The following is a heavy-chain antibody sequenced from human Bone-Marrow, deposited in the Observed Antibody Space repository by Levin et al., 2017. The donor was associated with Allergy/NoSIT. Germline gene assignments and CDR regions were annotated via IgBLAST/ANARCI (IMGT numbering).Heavy chain of an antibody. J-gene: IGHJ3*02. D-gene: IGHD1-26*01. V-gene: IGHV3-53*01. CDR2: LYAAGNT. CDR1: ELSVTNNY. Sequence: PGVSLRLSCAASELSVTNNYMSWVRQAPGKGLEWVSILYAAGNTYYADSVMGRFTISRDNFKNTLYLQMSSLRVEDTAVYYCSRVPYTGIRLGPFDIWGQGTMVTVSS. CDR3: SRVPYTGIRLGPFDI.